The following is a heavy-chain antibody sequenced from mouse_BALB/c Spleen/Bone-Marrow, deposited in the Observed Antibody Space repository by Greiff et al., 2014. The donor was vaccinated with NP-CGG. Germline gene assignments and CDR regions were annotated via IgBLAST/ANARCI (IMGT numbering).Heavy chain of an antibody. CDR2: IRNKANGYTT. CDR3: ARDKGRVFFDY. CDR1: GFTFTDYY. V-gene: IGHV7-3*02. Sequence: VQLKESGAGLVQPGGSLRLSCATSGFTFTDYYMNWVRQPPGKALEWLGFIRNKANGYTTEYSASVKGRFTISRDNSQNILYLQMNTLRAEGSATYYCARDKGRVFFDYWGQGTTLTVSS. J-gene: IGHJ2*01.